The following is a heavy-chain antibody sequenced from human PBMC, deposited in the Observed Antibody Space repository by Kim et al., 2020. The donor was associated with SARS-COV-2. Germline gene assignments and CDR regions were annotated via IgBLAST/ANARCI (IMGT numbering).Heavy chain of an antibody. V-gene: IGHV5-51*01. D-gene: IGHD2-2*01. Sequence: GESLKISCKGSGYSFTSYWIGWVRQMPGKGLEWMGIIYPGDSDTRYSPSFQGQVTISADKSISTAYLQWSSLKASDTAMYYCARQGVVPAAIPDAFDIWGQGTMVTVSS. CDR1: GYSFTSYW. CDR2: IYPGDSDT. J-gene: IGHJ3*02. CDR3: ARQGVVPAAIPDAFDI.